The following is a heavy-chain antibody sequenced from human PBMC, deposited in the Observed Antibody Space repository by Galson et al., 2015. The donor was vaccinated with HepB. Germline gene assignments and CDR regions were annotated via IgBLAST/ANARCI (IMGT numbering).Heavy chain of an antibody. D-gene: IGHD2-8*01. CDR3: TRHTNDMGLPGRDYWYFDL. Sequence: SLRLSCAASGFTFSGSDIHWFRQASGKGLDWVARIRSKFNSYATDYAASVQGSFTISRDDSKNMALLQMNSLEPEDTAVYYCTRHTNDMGLPGRDYWYFDLWGRGTLVTVSS. V-gene: IGHV3-73*01. CDR2: IRSKFNSYAT. J-gene: IGHJ2*01. CDR1: GFTFSGSD.